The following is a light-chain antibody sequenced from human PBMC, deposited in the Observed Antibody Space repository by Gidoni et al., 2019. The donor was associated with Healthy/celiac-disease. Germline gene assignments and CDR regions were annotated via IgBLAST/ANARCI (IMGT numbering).Light chain of an antibody. Sequence: EIVLTQSPATLSLSPGERATLSCRASQSVSSYLAWYQPKPGQAPSLLIYDASNRATGIPARFSGSGYGTDFTLTISSLEPEDFAVYYCQQRSNWPPSITFXQXTRLEIK. CDR2: DAS. CDR1: QSVSSY. CDR3: QQRSNWPPSIT. J-gene: IGKJ5*01. V-gene: IGKV3-11*01.